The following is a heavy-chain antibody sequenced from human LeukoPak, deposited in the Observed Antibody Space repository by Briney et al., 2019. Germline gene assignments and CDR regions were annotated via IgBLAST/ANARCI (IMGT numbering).Heavy chain of an antibody. V-gene: IGHV3-30-3*01. CDR1: GFTFSSYA. CDR3: ARGYCSSTSCYVGYYYYGMDV. Sequence: GGSLRLSCAASGFTFSSYAMHWVRQAPGKGLEWVAVISYDGSNKYYADSVKGRFTISRDNSKNTLYLQMTSLRAEDTAVYYCARGYCSSTSCYVGYYYYGMDVWGQGTTVTVSS. J-gene: IGHJ6*02. CDR2: ISYDGSNK. D-gene: IGHD2-2*01.